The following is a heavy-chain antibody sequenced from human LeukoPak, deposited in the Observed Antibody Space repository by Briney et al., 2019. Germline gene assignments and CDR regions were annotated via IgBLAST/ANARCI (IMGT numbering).Heavy chain of an antibody. CDR1: GFTFSSYE. CDR3: ARDQGSGWLFDY. V-gene: IGHV3-48*03. CDR2: ISSSGSTI. Sequence: PGGSLRLSCAASGFTFSSYEMNRVRQAPGKGLEWVSYISSSGSTIYYADSVKGRFTISRDNAKNSLYLQMNSLRAEDTAVYYCARDQGSGWLFDYWGQGTLVTISS. J-gene: IGHJ4*02. D-gene: IGHD6-19*01.